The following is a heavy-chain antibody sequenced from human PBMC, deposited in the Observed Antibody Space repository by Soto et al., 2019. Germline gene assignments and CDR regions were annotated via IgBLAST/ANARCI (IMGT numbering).Heavy chain of an antibody. CDR2: IFYLGSS. CDR1: GDSIISSDFY. J-gene: IGHJ5*02. V-gene: IGHV4-39*01. CDR3: ARHSLALRKNNWYDP. Sequence: SETLSLTCTVSGDSIISSDFYWGWVRQPPGKGLEWIGSIFYLGSSYYNPSLKSRVTMSVDTSKNQFSLRLRSVTAADTALYFCARHSLALRKNNWYDPWGQGIMVTVS. D-gene: IGHD3-3*02.